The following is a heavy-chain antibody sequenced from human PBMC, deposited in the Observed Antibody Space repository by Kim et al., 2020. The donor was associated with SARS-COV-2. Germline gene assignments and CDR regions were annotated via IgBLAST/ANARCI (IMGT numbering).Heavy chain of an antibody. V-gene: IGHV4-4*02. D-gene: IGHD3-22*01. J-gene: IGHJ4*02. CDR3: ASLYYYDSIGDY. Sequence: SETLSLTCAVSGGSISSSNWWSWVRQPPGKGLEWIGEIYHSGSTNYNPSLKSRVTISVDKSKNQFSLKLSSVTAADTAVYYCASLYYYDSIGDYWGQGTLVTVSS. CDR2: IYHSGST. CDR1: GGSISSSNW.